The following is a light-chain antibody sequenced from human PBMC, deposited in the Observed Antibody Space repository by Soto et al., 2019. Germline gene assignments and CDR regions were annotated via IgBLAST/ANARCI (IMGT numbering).Light chain of an antibody. CDR1: QSVRSSY. J-gene: IGKJ2*01. CDR3: QQYGNSPPFT. V-gene: IGKV3-20*01. Sequence: EIVLTQSPGTLSLSPGERATLSCRASQSVRSSYLAWYQQKPGQAPRLLIYDASTRATGIPDRFSGSWSGTDFTLTISRLEPEDFAVYYCQQYGNSPPFTFGQGTKLHIK. CDR2: DAS.